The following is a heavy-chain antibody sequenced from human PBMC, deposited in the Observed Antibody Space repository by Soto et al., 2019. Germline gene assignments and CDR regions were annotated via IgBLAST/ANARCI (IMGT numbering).Heavy chain of an antibody. CDR2: IIPIFGTA. CDR1: GGTFSSYA. D-gene: IGHD3-22*01. J-gene: IGHJ4*02. Sequence: GASVKVSCKASGGTFSSYAISWVRQAPGQGLEWMGGIIPIFGTANYAQKFQGRVTITADESTSTAYMELSSLRSEDTAVYYCAREGNYYDSSGYFGYWGQGTLVTVSS. V-gene: IGHV1-69*13. CDR3: AREGNYYDSSGYFGY.